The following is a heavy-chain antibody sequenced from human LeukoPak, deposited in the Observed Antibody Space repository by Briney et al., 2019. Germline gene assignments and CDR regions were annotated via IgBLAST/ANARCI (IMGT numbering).Heavy chain of an antibody. V-gene: IGHV1-2*02. CDR3: ARDFKDYYGMDV. J-gene: IGHJ6*02. CDR2: INPNSGGT. CDR1: GYTFTSYG. Sequence: ASVKVSCKASGYTFTSYGISWVRQAPGQGLEWMGWINPNSGGTNYARKFQGRVTMTRDTSISTAYMELSRLRSDDTAVYYCARDFKDYYGMDVWGRGTTVTVSS.